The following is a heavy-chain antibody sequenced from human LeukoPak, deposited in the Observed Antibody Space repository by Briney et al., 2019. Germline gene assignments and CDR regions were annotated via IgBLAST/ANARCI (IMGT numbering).Heavy chain of an antibody. CDR3: ARAAFYYDSSGHSPDFDY. CDR2: INPNTGAT. J-gene: IGHJ4*02. V-gene: IGHV1-2*02. D-gene: IGHD3-22*01. Sequence: GASVKVSCKASGYTFTDYYLHWVRQAPGQGLEWMGWINPNTGATDYAQNFQGRVAMTRDTSISTAYMDLSRLRSDDTAVYYCARAAFYYDSSGHSPDFDYWGQGTLVTVSS. CDR1: GYTFTDYY.